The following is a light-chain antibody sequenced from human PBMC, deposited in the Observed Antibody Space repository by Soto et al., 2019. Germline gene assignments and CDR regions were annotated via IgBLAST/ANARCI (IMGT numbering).Light chain of an antibody. Sequence: IVVRRSGAALSLSPGARANLSCRASQSVSSYLAWYQQKPGQAPRLLIYDASNRATGIPARFSGSGSGTDFTVTISSIAPEAFAGYYWEPPSHRVTFAQGTRLEIK. V-gene: IGKV3-11*01. CDR2: DAS. CDR3: EPPSHRVT. J-gene: IGKJ5*01. CDR1: QSVSSY.